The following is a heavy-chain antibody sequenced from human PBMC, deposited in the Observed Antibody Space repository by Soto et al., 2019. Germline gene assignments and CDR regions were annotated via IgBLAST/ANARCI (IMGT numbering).Heavy chain of an antibody. J-gene: IGHJ4*02. Sequence: ASVKVSCKVSGYTLTELSMHWVRQAPGKGLEWMGGFDPEDGETIYAQKFQGRVTMTEDTSTDTAYMELSSLRSEDTAVYYCATDSSDEVVVTAWNNRFDYRGQGTLVTVSS. CDR1: GYTLTELS. CDR3: ATDSSDEVVVTAWNNRFDY. CDR2: FDPEDGET. V-gene: IGHV1-24*01. D-gene: IGHD2-21*02.